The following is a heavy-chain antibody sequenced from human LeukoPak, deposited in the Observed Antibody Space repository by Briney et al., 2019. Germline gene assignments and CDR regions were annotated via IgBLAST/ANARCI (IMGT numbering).Heavy chain of an antibody. CDR1: GGSFSGYY. CDR3: ARAYNVAAAGRIDY. Sequence: SETLPLTCAVYGGSFSGYYWSWIRQPPGKGLEWIGEINHSGSTNYNPSLKSRVTISVDTSKNQFSLKPSSVTAADTAVYYCARAYNVAAAGRIDYWGQGTLVTVSS. V-gene: IGHV4-34*01. D-gene: IGHD6-13*01. CDR2: INHSGST. J-gene: IGHJ4*02.